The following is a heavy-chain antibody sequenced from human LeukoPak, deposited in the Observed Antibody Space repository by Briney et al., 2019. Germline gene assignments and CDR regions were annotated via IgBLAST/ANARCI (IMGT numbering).Heavy chain of an antibody. V-gene: IGHV1-8*02. CDR2: MNPNSGNA. J-gene: IGHJ4*02. CDR3: ARGAREVVVVITKYYVDF. Sequence: GASVKVSCKASGYTFTSYGISWVRQAPGQGLEWMGWMNPNSGNAGYAQKFQGRVTMTRNTSINTAYMEVSSLRSDDSAVYYCARGAREVVVVITKYYVDFWGQGTLVTVSS. D-gene: IGHD3-22*01. CDR1: GYTFTSYG.